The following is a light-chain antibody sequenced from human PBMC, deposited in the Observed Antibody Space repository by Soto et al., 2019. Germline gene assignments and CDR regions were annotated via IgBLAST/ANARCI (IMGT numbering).Light chain of an antibody. V-gene: IGKV1-5*03. J-gene: IGKJ1*01. CDR1: QSISTW. CDR2: KAS. CDR3: QQYQSHST. Sequence: DIQMTQCPSTLSASVGDRVTITCRASQSISTWLAWYQQKPGKAPKLLIQKASILQSGVPSRFSGSGSGTELTLTISSLQPDDVATYYCQQYQSHSTFGQGTKVEIK.